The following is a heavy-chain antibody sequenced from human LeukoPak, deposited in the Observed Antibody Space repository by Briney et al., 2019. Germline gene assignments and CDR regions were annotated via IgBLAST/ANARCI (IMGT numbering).Heavy chain of an antibody. CDR1: GYVFTGYY. D-gene: IGHD3-10*01. J-gene: IGHJ6*03. V-gene: IGHV1-2*02. CDR3: ARDLMVQGIIHYYYYMDV. Sequence: ASVKVSCKASGYVFTGYYIHWVRQAPGQGLEWMGWINPNSGGTNYAQKFQGRVTMTRDTSISTAYMELSRLRFDDTAVYYCARDLMVQGIIHYYYYMDVWGKGTTVTISS. CDR2: INPNSGGT.